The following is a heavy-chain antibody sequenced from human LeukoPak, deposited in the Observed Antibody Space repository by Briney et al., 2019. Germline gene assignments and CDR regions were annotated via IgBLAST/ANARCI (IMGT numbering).Heavy chain of an antibody. CDR2: ISGSGGST. V-gene: IGHV3-23*01. D-gene: IGHD3-3*01. CDR1: GFTFSSYG. CDR3: ARDPTYYDFWSGYYRRIDYMDV. J-gene: IGHJ6*03. Sequence: PGGSLRLSCAASGFTFSSYGMSCVRQAPGKGLEWVSAISGSGGSTYYADSAKGRFTISRDNSKNTLDLQMNSLRAEDTAVYYCARDPTYYDFWSGYYRRIDYMDVWGKGTTVTVSS.